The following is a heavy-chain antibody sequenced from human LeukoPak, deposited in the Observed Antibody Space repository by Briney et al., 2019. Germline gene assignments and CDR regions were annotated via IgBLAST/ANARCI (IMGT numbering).Heavy chain of an antibody. Sequence: PSETLSLTCTVSGGSISSGGCYWSWIRQHPGKGLEWIGYIYYSGSTYYNPSLKSRVTISVDTSKNQFSLKLSSVTAADTAVYYCARGIVVVPAALGWFDPWGQGTLVTVSS. CDR2: IYYSGST. J-gene: IGHJ5*02. CDR1: GGSISSGGCY. V-gene: IGHV4-31*03. D-gene: IGHD2-2*01. CDR3: ARGIVVVPAALGWFDP.